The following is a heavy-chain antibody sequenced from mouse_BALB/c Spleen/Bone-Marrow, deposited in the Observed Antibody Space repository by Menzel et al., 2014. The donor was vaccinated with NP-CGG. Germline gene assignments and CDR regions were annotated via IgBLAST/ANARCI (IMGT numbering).Heavy chain of an antibody. J-gene: IGHJ2*01. CDR3: TRGEDY. CDR2: IDPANGNT. Sequence: EVQLQQSGAELVKPGASVKLSNTGSGFNIKDTFMHWVKQRPEQGLEWIGRIDPANGNTKYDPKFQGKATITADTSSNTAYLHLTSLTSEDTAVYYCTRGEDYWGQGTTLAVSS. CDR1: GFNIKDTF. V-gene: IGHV14-3*02.